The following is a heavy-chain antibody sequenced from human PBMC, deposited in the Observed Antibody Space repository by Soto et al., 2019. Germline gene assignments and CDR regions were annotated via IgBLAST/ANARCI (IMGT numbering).Heavy chain of an antibody. Sequence: GGSLRLSCAASGFTFSSYGMHWVRQAPGKGLEWVAVISYDGSNKYYADSVKGRFTISRDNSKNTLYLQMNSLRAEDTAVYYCAKELPVPEYSSSHPLDYWGQGTLVTVSS. CDR1: GFTFSSYG. V-gene: IGHV3-30*18. CDR2: ISYDGSNK. CDR3: AKELPVPEYSSSHPLDY. D-gene: IGHD6-6*01. J-gene: IGHJ4*02.